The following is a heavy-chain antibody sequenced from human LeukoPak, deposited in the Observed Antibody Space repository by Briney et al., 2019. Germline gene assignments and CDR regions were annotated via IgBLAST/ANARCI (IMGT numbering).Heavy chain of an antibody. D-gene: IGHD4-17*01. Sequence: ASVKVSCKTSGYSENFYGITWVRQVAGQGLEWMGWISAQHGQTEYAPNSQGRVTMTTDTSTSTAYMELRSLRSDDTAVYYCARVTQTDYDFDYWGQGTLVTVSS. CDR1: GYSENFYG. J-gene: IGHJ4*02. V-gene: IGHV1-18*01. CDR3: ARVTQTDYDFDY. CDR2: ISAQHGQT.